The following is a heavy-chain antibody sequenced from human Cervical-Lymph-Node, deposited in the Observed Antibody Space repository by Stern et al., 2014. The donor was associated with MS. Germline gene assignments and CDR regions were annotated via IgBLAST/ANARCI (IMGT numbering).Heavy chain of an antibody. CDR3: ARDGDTAMVTPLYFFAF. CDR1: GGSFNNYA. Sequence: QVQLVQSGAEVKEPGSAVKVSCKASGGSFNNYAINWVRQAPGQGLEWVGGVIPIFGTPQYAHKFQGRLTFTADESTNTAYMELSSLRSEDSAVYYCARDGDTAMVTPLYFFAFWGQVTLVIVSS. D-gene: IGHD5-18*01. J-gene: IGHJ4*02. CDR2: VIPIFGTP. V-gene: IGHV1-69*01.